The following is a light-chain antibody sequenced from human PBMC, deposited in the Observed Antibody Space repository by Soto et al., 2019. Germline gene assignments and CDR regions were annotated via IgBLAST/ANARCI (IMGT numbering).Light chain of an antibody. CDR3: QHYNGYPQT. V-gene: IGKV1-16*01. Sequence: DIQMTQSPSSLSASVGDRVTITCRASQDINNFLAWFQQKPGKAPKSLIFAASSLQSGVPSRFSGSGSGTGFTLTISGLQPEDSGTYYCQHYNGYPQTFGQGTRLEIK. J-gene: IGKJ5*01. CDR2: AAS. CDR1: QDINNF.